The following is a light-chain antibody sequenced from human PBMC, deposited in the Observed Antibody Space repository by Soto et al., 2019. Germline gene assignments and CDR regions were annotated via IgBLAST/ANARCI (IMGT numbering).Light chain of an antibody. J-gene: IGKJ1*01. CDR3: QQYDSSPKT. V-gene: IGKV3-20*01. CDR1: QSVGSNH. CDR2: GGS. Sequence: DIVLTQSPGTLSLSPGERATLYCRSSQSVGSNHLAWYQQKPGQAPRLLIYGGSSRATGIPVRFSGSGSETDFTLTITRLEPEDFAMYYCQQYDSSPKTFGQGTKVDIK.